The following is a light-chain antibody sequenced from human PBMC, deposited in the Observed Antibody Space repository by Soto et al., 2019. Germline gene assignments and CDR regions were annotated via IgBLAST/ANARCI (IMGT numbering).Light chain of an antibody. CDR1: QSVSSSY. V-gene: IGKV3-20*01. CDR2: GAS. J-gene: IGKJ5*01. Sequence: EIVLTQSPGTLSLSPGERATLSCRASQSVSSSYLAWYQQKPGQAPRLLIYGASSRATGIPDRFSGSGSGTDFTLTISRLEPEDFAVYYCQQYGSSLPVVFGQGTRLEIK. CDR3: QQYGSSLPVV.